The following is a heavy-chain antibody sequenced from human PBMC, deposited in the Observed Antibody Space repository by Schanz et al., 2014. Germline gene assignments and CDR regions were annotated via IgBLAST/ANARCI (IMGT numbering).Heavy chain of an antibody. CDR1: GFSVSSNF. D-gene: IGHD6-19*01. Sequence: EVQLVESGGGLVQPGGSLRLSCAASGFSVSSNFMTWVRQAPGKGLEWVSLIYSGGDTNYAGSVKGRFTISRAGSKNTLYLQMNSLRAEDTAVYSCARKTDSSGTGDYWGPGTLVTVSS. J-gene: IGHJ4*02. CDR2: IYSGGDT. CDR3: ARKTDSSGTGDY. V-gene: IGHV3-66*01.